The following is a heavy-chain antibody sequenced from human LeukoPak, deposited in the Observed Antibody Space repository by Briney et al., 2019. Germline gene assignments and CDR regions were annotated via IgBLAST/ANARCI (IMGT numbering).Heavy chain of an antibody. CDR1: GGSISSGGYY. D-gene: IGHD3-3*01. Sequence: SETLSLTCTVSGGSISSGGYYWSWIRQHPGKGLEWIGYIYYSGSTYSNPSLKSRVTISVDTSKNQFSPKLSSVTAADTAVYYCARMDRSIFGVVIIDYWGQGTLVTVSS. CDR3: ARMDRSIFGVVIIDY. CDR2: IYYSGST. J-gene: IGHJ4*02. V-gene: IGHV4-31*03.